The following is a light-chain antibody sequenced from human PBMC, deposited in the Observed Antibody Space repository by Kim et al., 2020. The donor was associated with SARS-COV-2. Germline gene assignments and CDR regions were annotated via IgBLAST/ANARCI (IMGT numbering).Light chain of an antibody. CDR3: ETWDRNIRV. CDR2: LQGSGSY. Sequence: SSVKVTCTLSSGHSGYIIAGHQQQPGKAPRHLMNLQGSGSYNKGNGVPDRFSGSSSGADRYLTISNLQSEDEASYYCETWDRNIRVFGGGTKLTVL. V-gene: IGLV4-60*03. CDR1: SGHSGYI. J-gene: IGLJ3*02.